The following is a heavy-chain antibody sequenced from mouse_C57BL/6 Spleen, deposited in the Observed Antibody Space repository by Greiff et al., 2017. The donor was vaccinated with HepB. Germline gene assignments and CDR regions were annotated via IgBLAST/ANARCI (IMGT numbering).Heavy chain of an antibody. CDR3: TRGADSSGYDY. CDR2: IDPETGGT. CDR1: GYTFTDYE. V-gene: IGHV1-15*01. J-gene: IGHJ2*01. Sequence: VQLQESGAELVRPGASVTLSCKASGYTFTDYEMHWVKQTPVHGLEWIGAIDPETGGTAYNQKFKGKAILTADKSSSTAYMELRSLTSDDSAVYYCTRGADSSGYDYWGQGTTLTVSS. D-gene: IGHD3-2*02.